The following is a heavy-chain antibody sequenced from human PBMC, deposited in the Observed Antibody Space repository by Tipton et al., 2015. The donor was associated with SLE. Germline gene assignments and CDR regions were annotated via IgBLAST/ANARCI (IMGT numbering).Heavy chain of an antibody. Sequence: TLSLTCSVSGGSISSHYWSWIRQPPGKGLEWIGYIYYTGTTNYNPSLNGRVTISVDTSKNQFSLKLSSVSAADTAVYFCARRSGYQNKYYYGMDVWGQGTTVIVSS. CDR3: ARRSGYQNKYYYGMDV. V-gene: IGHV4-59*11. CDR2: IYYTGTT. D-gene: IGHD3-3*01. CDR1: GGSISSHY. J-gene: IGHJ6*02.